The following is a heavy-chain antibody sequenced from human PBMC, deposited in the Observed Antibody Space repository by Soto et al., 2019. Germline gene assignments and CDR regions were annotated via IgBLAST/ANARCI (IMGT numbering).Heavy chain of an antibody. D-gene: IGHD2-8*01. CDR2: IHHSGIS. CDR1: GGSISSSNW. Sequence: QVQLQESGPGLVKLSGTLSLTCGVSGGSISSSNWWSWVRQPPGKGLEWIGEIHHSGISKYNPSLQSRLTISLDKSKNHFSLQLTSVTAADTAVYYCARACLNGICYTQGLDLWGQGTLVLVSS. V-gene: IGHV4-4*02. J-gene: IGHJ4*02. CDR3: ARACLNGICYTQGLDL.